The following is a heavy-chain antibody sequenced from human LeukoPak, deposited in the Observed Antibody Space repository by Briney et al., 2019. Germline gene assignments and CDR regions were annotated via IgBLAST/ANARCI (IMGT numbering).Heavy chain of an antibody. D-gene: IGHD3-9*01. J-gene: IGHJ4*02. CDR3: ATERYFDWLFLMDY. CDR2: INAGNGDA. V-gene: IGHV1-3*01. Sequence: EASVKVSCKASGYTFTTYAIHWVRQAPGRSLEWMGRINAGNGDAKYSQNFHDRITITRDTSASTVYMELTSLRSEDTAVYYCATERYFDWLFLMDYWGQGTLVTVSS. CDR1: GYTFTTYA.